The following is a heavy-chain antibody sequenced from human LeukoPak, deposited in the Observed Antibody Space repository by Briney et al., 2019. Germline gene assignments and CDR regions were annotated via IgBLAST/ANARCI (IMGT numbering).Heavy chain of an antibody. CDR3: ARQQSGNLDY. Sequence: GGSLRLSCAASGFTFSSYAMHWVRQAPGKGLEWVAVISYDGSNKYYADSVKGRFTISRDNAKNTLYLQMNSLRAEDTAMYYCARQQSGNLDYWGQGTLVTVSS. D-gene: IGHD1-26*01. J-gene: IGHJ4*02. CDR1: GFTFSSYA. CDR2: ISYDGSNK. V-gene: IGHV3-30-3*01.